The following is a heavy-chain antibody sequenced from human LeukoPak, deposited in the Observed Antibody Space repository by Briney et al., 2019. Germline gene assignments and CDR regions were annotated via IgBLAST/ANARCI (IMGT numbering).Heavy chain of an antibody. V-gene: IGHV3-53*01. CDR2: IYSGGNT. CDR1: GFTVSSNS. J-gene: IGHJ4*02. CDR3: ARRAGDYSHPYDY. D-gene: IGHD3-22*01. Sequence: PGGSLRLSCTVSGFTVSSNSMSWVRQAPGKGLEWVSFIYSGGNTHNSDSVKGRFTISRDNSKNTLYLQMNRLRAEDTAVYYCARRAGDYSHPYDYWGQGTLVTVSS.